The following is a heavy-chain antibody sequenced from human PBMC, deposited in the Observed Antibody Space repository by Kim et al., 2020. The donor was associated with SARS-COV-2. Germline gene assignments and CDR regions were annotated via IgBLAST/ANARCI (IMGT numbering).Heavy chain of an antibody. CDR1: GFTFSSYG. Sequence: GGSLRLSCAASGFTFSSYGMHWVRQAPGKGLEWVAVISYDGSNKYYADSVKGRFTISRDNSKNTLYLQMNSLRAEDTAVYYCAKGCRYSYGYDIFYYYYGMDVWGQGTTVTVSS. J-gene: IGHJ6*02. D-gene: IGHD5-18*01. V-gene: IGHV3-30*18. CDR2: ISYDGSNK. CDR3: AKGCRYSYGYDIFYYYYGMDV.